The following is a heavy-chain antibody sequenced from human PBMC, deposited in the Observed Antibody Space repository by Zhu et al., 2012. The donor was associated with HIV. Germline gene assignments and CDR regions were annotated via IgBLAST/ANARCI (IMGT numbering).Heavy chain of an antibody. D-gene: IGHD1-14*01. Sequence: QVQLQEPGPGLVKPSETLSLTCTVSGGSVSSGSYYWSWIRQPPGKGLEWIGYIYYSGSTNYNPSLKSRVTISVDTSKNQFSLKLSSVTAADTAVYYCARDRSPGYYYYMDVWGKGTNGHRLL. CDR1: GGSVSSGSYY. V-gene: IGHV4-61*01. J-gene: IGHJ6*03. CDR3: ARDRSPGYYYYMDV. CDR2: IYYSGST.